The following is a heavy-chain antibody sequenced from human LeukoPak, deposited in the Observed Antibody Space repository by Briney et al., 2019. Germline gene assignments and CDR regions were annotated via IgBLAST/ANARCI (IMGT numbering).Heavy chain of an antibody. V-gene: IGHV3-23*01. Sequence: GGSLRLSCAASGFTYITYAMSWVRQAPGKGLEWVSTLSGSGITTYYADSVKGRFTISRDNSKNTLYLQMNSLRAEDTAVYYCAKGIYSSGWSYFDYWGHGTLVTVSS. CDR3: AKGIYSSGWSYFDY. D-gene: IGHD6-19*01. J-gene: IGHJ4*01. CDR1: GFTYITYA. CDR2: LSGSGITT.